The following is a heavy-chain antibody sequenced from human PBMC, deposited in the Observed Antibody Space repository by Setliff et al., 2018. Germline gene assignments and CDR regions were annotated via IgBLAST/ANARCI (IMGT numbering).Heavy chain of an antibody. Sequence: SETLSLTCTVSGGSISSGNYYWGWIRQPPGKGLEWIGSIYYSGSTYYNPSLKSRVTISVDTSKNQFSLKLSSVTAADTAVYYCARERMYYNFWSGYSDYWGQGTLVTVSS. CDR3: ARERMYYNFWSGYSDY. V-gene: IGHV4-39*07. CDR1: GGSISSGNYY. CDR2: IYYSGST. J-gene: IGHJ4*02. D-gene: IGHD3-3*01.